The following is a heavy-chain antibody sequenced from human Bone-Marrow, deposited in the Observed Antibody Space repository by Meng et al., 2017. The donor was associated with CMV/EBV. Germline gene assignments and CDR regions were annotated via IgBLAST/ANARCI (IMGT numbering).Heavy chain of an antibody. V-gene: IGHV3-13*01. D-gene: IGHD2-2*01. CDR3: ASWTGYCSSTSCYYDAFDI. CDR2: IGTAGDT. J-gene: IGHJ3*02. Sequence: GESLKISCAASGFTFSSYDMHWVRQATGKGLEWVSAIGTAGDTYYPGSVKGRFTISRESAKNSLYLQMNSLRAGDTAVYYCASWTGYCSSTSCYYDAFDIWGQGTMVTVSS. CDR1: GFTFSSYD.